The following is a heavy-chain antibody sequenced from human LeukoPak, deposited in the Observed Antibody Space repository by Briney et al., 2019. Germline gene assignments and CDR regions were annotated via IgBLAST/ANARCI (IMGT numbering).Heavy chain of an antibody. J-gene: IGHJ6*03. V-gene: IGHV3-11*01. CDR2: ISSSGSTI. CDR3: ARDRRSSYYMDV. D-gene: IGHD5/OR15-5a*01. CDR1: GFTFSDYY. Sequence: GGSLRLSCAASGFTFSDYYMSWIRQAPGKGLEWVSYISSSGSTIYYADSVKGRFTISRDNAKNSLYLQMNSQRAEDTAVYYCARDRRSSYYMDVWGKGTTVTVSS.